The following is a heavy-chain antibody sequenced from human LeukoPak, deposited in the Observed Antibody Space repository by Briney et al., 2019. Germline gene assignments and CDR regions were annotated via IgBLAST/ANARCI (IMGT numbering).Heavy chain of an antibody. Sequence: SVKVSCKASGGTFSSYAISWVRQAPGQGLEWMGRIIPIFGTANYAQKFQGRVTITADKSTSTAYMELSSLRSEDTAVYYCAREVGATGDAFDIWGQGTMVTVSS. D-gene: IGHD1-26*01. CDR3: AREVGATGDAFDI. V-gene: IGHV1-69*06. CDR1: GGTFSSYA. CDR2: IIPIFGTA. J-gene: IGHJ3*02.